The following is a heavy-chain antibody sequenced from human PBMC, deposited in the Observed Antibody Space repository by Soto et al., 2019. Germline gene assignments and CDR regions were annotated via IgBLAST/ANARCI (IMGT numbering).Heavy chain of an antibody. CDR2: MHHSGSR. CDR3: ARHDNMTLGLTYFDF. V-gene: IGHV4-4*02. D-gene: IGHD1-1*01. CDR1: GDSISSDKW. J-gene: IGHJ4*02. Sequence: QVQLQESGPGLVKPSGTLSLTCSVSGDSISSDKWWSWVRQPPGKGLEWIGEMHHSGSRHYKPSLLGRAPLFVVQSRNSFSLPLTSVTAADTALYFCARHDNMTLGLTYFDFWGQGTLVIVSS.